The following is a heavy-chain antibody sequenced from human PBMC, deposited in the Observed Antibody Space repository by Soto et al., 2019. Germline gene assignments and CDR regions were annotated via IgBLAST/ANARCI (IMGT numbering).Heavy chain of an antibody. CDR3: AKKAIYYFWSGSDDY. CDR2: ISGSGGST. J-gene: IGHJ4*02. D-gene: IGHD3-3*01. CDR1: GFTFSSYA. V-gene: IGHV3-23*01. Sequence: EVQLLESGGGLVQPGGSLRLSCAASGFTFSSYAMSWVRQAPGKGLEWVSAISGSGGSTYYADSVKGRLTISRDNSKNTLYLQMNSLRADDTAVYYCAKKAIYYFWSGSDDYWGQGTLVTASS.